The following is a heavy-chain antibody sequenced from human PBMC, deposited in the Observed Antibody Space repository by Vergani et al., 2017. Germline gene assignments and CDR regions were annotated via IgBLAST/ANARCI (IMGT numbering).Heavy chain of an antibody. J-gene: IGHJ4*02. CDR3: ARDEPSGWVSDY. CDR2: ISSSSSYI. D-gene: IGHD6-19*01. CDR1: GFTFSSYS. Sequence: EVQLVESGGGLVQPGGSLRLSCAASGFTFSSYSMNWVRQAPGKGLEWVSSISSSSSYIYYADSVKGRFTISRDNAKNSLYLQMNSLRAEDTAVYYCARDEPSGWVSDYWGQGTLVTVSS. V-gene: IGHV3-21*01.